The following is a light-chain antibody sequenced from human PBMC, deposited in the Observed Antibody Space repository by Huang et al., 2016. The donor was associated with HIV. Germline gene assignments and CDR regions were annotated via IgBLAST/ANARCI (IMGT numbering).Light chain of an antibody. CDR3: QQYGSSLYT. CDR1: QSINTY. V-gene: IGKV3-20*01. Sequence: EVVLTQSPGTLSLSPGERATLSCRASQSINTYLAWFQQKPGQPPRLLVFGASTRATGIPERFSGSGSGTDFTLTINGLEPEDFALYSCQQYGSSLYTFGQGTNLEIK. CDR2: GAS. J-gene: IGKJ2*01.